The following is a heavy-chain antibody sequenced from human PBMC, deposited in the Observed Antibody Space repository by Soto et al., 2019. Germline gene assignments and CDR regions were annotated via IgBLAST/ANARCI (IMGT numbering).Heavy chain of an antibody. CDR1: GFTFTSSA. Sequence: GASVKVSCKASGFTFTSSAVQWVRQARGQRLEWIGWIVVGSGNTNYAQKFQERVTITRDMSTSTAYMELSSLRSEDTAVYYCAAGPVGAISLDYWGQGTLVTVSS. J-gene: IGHJ4*02. CDR3: AAGPVGAISLDY. CDR2: IVVGSGNT. D-gene: IGHD1-26*01. V-gene: IGHV1-58*01.